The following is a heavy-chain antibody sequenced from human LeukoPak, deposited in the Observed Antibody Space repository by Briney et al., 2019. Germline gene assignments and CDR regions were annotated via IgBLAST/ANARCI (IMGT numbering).Heavy chain of an antibody. D-gene: IGHD6-13*01. V-gene: IGHV5-51*01. CDR3: ARFALTSSLDY. J-gene: IGHJ4*02. Sequence: GESLKISCKISGDRLTNNWIGWVRPAPGKGLEWLGLIYPGNSDTRYSPFFQGQVTFSVDTSISTAYLHWGGLKASDTAMYYCARFALTSSLDYWGQGTLVTVSS. CDR2: IYPGNSDT. CDR1: GDRLTNNW.